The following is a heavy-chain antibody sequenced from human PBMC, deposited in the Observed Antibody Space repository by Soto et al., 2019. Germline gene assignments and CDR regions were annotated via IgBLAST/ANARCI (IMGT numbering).Heavy chain of an antibody. J-gene: IGHJ4*02. CDR3: ARDYDILTGDPTYYFDY. D-gene: IGHD3-9*01. V-gene: IGHV1-69*04. Sequence: SVKVSCKASGGTFSSYTISWVRQAPGQGLEWMGRIIPILGIANYAQKFQGRVTITADKSTSTAYMELSNLRSEDTAVYYCARDYDILTGDPTYYFDYWGQGTLVTVSS. CDR1: GGTFSSYT. CDR2: IIPILGIA.